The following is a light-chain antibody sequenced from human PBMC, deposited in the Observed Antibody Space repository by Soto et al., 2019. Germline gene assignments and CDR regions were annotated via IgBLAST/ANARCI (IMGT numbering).Light chain of an antibody. V-gene: IGLV2-11*01. Sequence: QSVLTRPRSVSGSPGQSVSISCTGTSSDVGGYKHVSWYQHHPGKAPKLMIFDVIKRPSGVPDRFSGSKSGNTASLTISGLQAEDEADYYCSSSAGSYTYVFGTGTKVTVL. J-gene: IGLJ1*01. CDR1: SSDVGGYKH. CDR3: SSSAGSYTYV. CDR2: DVI.